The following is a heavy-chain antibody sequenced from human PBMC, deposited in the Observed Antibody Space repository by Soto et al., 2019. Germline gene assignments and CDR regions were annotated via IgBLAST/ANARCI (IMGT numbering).Heavy chain of an antibody. CDR1: GG. CDR2: FMPLFGTA. CDR3: AKRAYCGGDCFAFDV. V-gene: IGHV1-69*01. D-gene: IGHD2-21*02. Sequence: QVQLVQSGAEVKKPGSTVRVSCKASGGINWVRQAPGHGLEWMGGFMPLFGTADYVQRFQGRVTITADELTTTSYMELTSLRSEDTAVYYCAKRAYCGGDCFAFDVWGQGTSVTVSS. J-gene: IGHJ3*01.